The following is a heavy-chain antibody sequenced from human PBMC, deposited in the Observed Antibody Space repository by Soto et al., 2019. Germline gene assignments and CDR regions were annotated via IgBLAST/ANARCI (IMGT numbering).Heavy chain of an antibody. V-gene: IGHV1-18*01. Sequence: GLEWMGWISAYNGNTNYAQKLQGRVTMTTDTSTSTAYMELRSLRSDDTAVYYCARDRYCSGGSCYKGSAFDICGQETMVTGSS. J-gene: IGHJ3*02. CDR3: ARDRYCSGGSCYKGSAFDI. D-gene: IGHD2-15*01. CDR2: ISAYNGNT.